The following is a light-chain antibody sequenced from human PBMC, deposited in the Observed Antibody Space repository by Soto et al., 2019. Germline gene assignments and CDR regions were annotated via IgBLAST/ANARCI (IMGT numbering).Light chain of an antibody. V-gene: IGKV1-39*01. CDR3: QQSYSIPYT. CDR2: AAS. CDR1: QSISTY. Sequence: DIQMTQSPSSLSASVGDRVTITCRASQSISTYLNWYQQKPGEAPNLLIYAASSLQSGVPSRFSGSGSGTDFTLTISSLQPEDFATYYCQQSYSIPYTFGQGTKLEIK. J-gene: IGKJ2*01.